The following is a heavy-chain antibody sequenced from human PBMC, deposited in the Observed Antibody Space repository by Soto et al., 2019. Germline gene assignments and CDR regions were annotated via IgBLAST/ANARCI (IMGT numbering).Heavy chain of an antibody. J-gene: IGHJ6*02. CDR2: INPSGGST. D-gene: IGHD2-21*02. Sequence: SVKVSCKASGYTFTSYYMHWVRQAPGQGLEWMGIINPSGGSTSYAQKFQGRVTMTRDTSTSTVYMELSSLRSEDTAVYYCARDGATYCGGDCYGYYDYGMDVWGQ. CDR1: GYTFTSYY. CDR3: ARDGATYCGGDCYGYYDYGMDV. V-gene: IGHV1-46*01.